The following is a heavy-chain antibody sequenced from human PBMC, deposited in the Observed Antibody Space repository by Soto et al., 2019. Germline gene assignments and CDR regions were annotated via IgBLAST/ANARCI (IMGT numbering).Heavy chain of an antibody. J-gene: IGHJ4*02. V-gene: IGHV4-34*01. D-gene: IGHD3-22*01. CDR1: GGYFSGYY. Sequence: SLTCAVYGGYFSGYYWSWIRQPPGKGLEWIGEINHSGSTNYNPSLKSRVTISVDTSKNQFSLKLSSVTAADTAVYYCASGGYYDSSGSLTPNFIDYWGQGTLVTVSS. CDR3: ASGGYYDSSGSLTPNFIDY. CDR2: INHSGST.